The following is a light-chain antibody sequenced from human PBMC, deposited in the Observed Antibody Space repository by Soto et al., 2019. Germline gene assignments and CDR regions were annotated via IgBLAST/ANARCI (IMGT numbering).Light chain of an antibody. V-gene: IGKV3-15*01. CDR2: HAS. Sequence: VMTQSPATLSVSPGERAGLFCSASQSVSSNLAWYQQKPGQAPRLLIYHASTRATAVPARFTASGSGTEFTLTISSLQSEDFAVYYCQQYNNWPRTFGQGTKVDIK. CDR1: QSVSSN. J-gene: IGKJ1*01. CDR3: QQYNNWPRT.